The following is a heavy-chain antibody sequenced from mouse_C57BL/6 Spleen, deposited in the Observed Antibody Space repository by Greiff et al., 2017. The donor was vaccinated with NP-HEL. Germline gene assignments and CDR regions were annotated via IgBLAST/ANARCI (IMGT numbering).Heavy chain of an antibody. CDR2: IHPNSGST. J-gene: IGHJ2*01. CDR3: AQIYYDYDGGYYFDY. D-gene: IGHD2-4*01. V-gene: IGHV1-64*01. CDR1: GYTFTSYW. Sequence: QVQLQQPGAELVKPGASVKLSCKASGYTFTSYWMHWVKQRPGQGLEWIGMIHPNSGSTNYNEKFKSKATLTVDKSSSTAYMQLSSLTSEDSAVYYCAQIYYDYDGGYYFDYWGQGTTLTVSS.